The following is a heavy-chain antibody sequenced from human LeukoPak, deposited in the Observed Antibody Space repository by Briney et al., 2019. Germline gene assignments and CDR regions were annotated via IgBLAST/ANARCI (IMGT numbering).Heavy chain of an antibody. V-gene: IGHV1-46*01. J-gene: IGHJ4*02. CDR1: GYTFTSYY. Sequence: APVKVSCKASGYTFTSYYMHWVRQAPGQGLEWMGIINPSGGSTSYAQKFQGRVTITRDTSASTAYMELSSPRSEDTAVYYCARDSPPHYYYDSSGYYYGTPPFDYWGQGTLVTVSS. D-gene: IGHD3-22*01. CDR2: INPSGGST. CDR3: ARDSPPHYYYDSSGYYYGTPPFDY.